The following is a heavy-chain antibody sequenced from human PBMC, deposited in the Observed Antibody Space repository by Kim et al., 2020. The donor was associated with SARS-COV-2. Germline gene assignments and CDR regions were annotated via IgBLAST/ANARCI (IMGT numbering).Heavy chain of an antibody. CDR2: LIPILGIA. V-gene: IGHV1-69*04. D-gene: IGHD2-2*01. CDR1: GGTFSSYA. CDR3: SRGVSSSRPHCSYLSYYY. Sequence: SFKVSCKASGGTFSSYAISWVRQAPGQVLSWMSLLIPILGIANYAQKFQGRFIITAYQSTTTAYMQLSSLPSEDPSWYYFSRGVSSSRPHCSYLSYYY. J-gene: IGHJ6*01.